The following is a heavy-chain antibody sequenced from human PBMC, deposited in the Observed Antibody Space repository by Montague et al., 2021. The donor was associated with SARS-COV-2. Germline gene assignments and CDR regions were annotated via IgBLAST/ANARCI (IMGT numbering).Heavy chain of an antibody. V-gene: IGHV4-39*01. Sequence: SETRSLTCTVSGASISSRSYYWGWIRQPPGKGLEWIGFKYYSGSTYYNPTLKSRVTISVDTSKNQFSLKLSSVTAADTAVYYCATPPSSITIFGVVQGYYFDDWGQGTLVTVSS. CDR1: GASISSRSYY. CDR2: KYYSGST. D-gene: IGHD3-3*01. CDR3: ATPPSSITIFGVVQGYYFDD. J-gene: IGHJ4*02.